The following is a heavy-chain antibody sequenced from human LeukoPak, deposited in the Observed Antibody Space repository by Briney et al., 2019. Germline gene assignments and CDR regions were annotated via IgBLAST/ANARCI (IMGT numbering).Heavy chain of an antibody. CDR3: ARDGLRYFDWLFSAGEEYYFDY. V-gene: IGHV1-18*01. CDR2: ISPYNGNT. CDR1: GYTFRNYG. J-gene: IGHJ4*02. D-gene: IGHD3-9*01. Sequence: ASVKVSCKTSGYTFRNYGITWVRQIPGQGLEWMGWISPYNGNTNYAQKLQGRVTMTTDTSTSTAYMELRSLRSDDTAVYYCARDGLRYFDWLFSAGEEYYFDYWGQGTLVTVSS.